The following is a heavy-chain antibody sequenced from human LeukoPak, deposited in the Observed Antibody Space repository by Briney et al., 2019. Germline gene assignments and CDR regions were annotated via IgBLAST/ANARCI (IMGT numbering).Heavy chain of an antibody. J-gene: IGHJ4*02. CDR2: IIPIFGTA. D-gene: IGHD3-22*01. V-gene: IGHV1-69*05. Sequence: SVKVSCKASGGTFSSYAISWVRQAPGQGFEWMGGIIPIFGTANYAQKFQGRVTITTDESTSTAYMELSSLRSEDTAVYYCASYYDSSGAPFDYWGQGTLVTVSS. CDR3: ASYYDSSGAPFDY. CDR1: GGTFSSYA.